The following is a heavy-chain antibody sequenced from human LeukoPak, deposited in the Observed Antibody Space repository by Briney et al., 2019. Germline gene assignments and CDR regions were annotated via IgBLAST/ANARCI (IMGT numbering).Heavy chain of an antibody. V-gene: IGHV4-39*07. Sequence: PSETLSLTCTVSGGSINSSSYYWGWIRQSPGTGLEWIGSIYYSGSTYYNPSLKSRVTISVDTTKNQFSLKLNSVTAADTAVYYCAREGGSYDSSGYYSLYYYFDYWGQGTLVTVSS. CDR1: GGSINSSSYY. CDR3: AREGGSYDSSGYYSLYYYFDY. J-gene: IGHJ4*02. CDR2: IYYSGST. D-gene: IGHD3-22*01.